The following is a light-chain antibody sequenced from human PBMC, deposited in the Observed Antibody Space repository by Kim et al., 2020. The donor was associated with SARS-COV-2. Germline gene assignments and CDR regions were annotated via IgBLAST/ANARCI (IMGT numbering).Light chain of an antibody. CDR1: QSVSNSY. V-gene: IGKV3-20*01. J-gene: IGKJ4*01. CDR2: GAS. CDR3: QQYGSSPALT. Sequence: EIVLTQSPGTLSLSPGERATLSCRASQSVSNSYLAWYQQKPGQAPRLLIYGASSRATGIPDRFSGSGSGTDFTLTISRLEPEDFAVYYCQQYGSSPALTFGGRTKVDIK.